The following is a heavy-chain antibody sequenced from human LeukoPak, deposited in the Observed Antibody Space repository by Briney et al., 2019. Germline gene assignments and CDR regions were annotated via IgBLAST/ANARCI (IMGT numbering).Heavy chain of an antibody. CDR3: AKDNPYFDY. D-gene: IGHD1-14*01. CDR1: GFTFSSYG. CDR2: ISYDGSNK. Sequence: PGGSLRLSCAASGFTFSSYGMHWVCQAPGKGLEWVAVISYDGSNKYYADSVKGRFTISRDNSKNTLYLQMNSLRAEDTAVYYCAKDNPYFDYWGQGTLVTVSS. V-gene: IGHV3-30*18. J-gene: IGHJ4*02.